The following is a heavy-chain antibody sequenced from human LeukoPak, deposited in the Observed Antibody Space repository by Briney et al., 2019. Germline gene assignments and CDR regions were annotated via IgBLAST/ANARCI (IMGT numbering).Heavy chain of an antibody. CDR2: INANTGNP. Sequence: GASVKVSCKASGYTFTSYAMNWVRQAPGQGLEWMGWINANTGNPTYAQGFTGRFVFSLDTSVSTAYLQISSLKAEDTAVYYCARDRPRIAVADRAYMDVWGKGTTVTVSS. CDR3: ARDRPRIAVADRAYMDV. V-gene: IGHV7-4-1*02. J-gene: IGHJ6*03. CDR1: GYTFTSYA. D-gene: IGHD6-19*01.